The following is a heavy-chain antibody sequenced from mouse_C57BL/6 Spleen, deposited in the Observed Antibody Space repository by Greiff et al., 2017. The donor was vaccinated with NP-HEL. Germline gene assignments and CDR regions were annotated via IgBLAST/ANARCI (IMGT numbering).Heavy chain of an antibody. CDR1: GYAFTNYL. Sequence: VQLQQSGAELVRPGTSVKVSCKASGYAFTNYLIEWVKQRPGQGLEWIGVINPGRGGTNYNEKFKGKATLTADKSASTAYMQLSSLTSEDSAVYFCARGYSGWGQGTLVTVSA. V-gene: IGHV1-54*01. CDR2: INPGRGGT. J-gene: IGHJ3*01. D-gene: IGHD2-1*01. CDR3: ARGYSG.